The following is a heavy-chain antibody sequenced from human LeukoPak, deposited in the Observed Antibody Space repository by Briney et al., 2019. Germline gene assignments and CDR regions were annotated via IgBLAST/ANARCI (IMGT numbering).Heavy chain of an antibody. Sequence: PSETLSLACTVSGGSINSYYWSWIRQPPGKGLEWIGYIYYSGYTNYNPSLKSRVTISVDTSKNQFSLKLSSVTAADTAVYYCARTNGEWELLPWGQGTLVTVSS. CDR3: ARTNGEWELLP. CDR1: GGSINSYY. J-gene: IGHJ4*02. V-gene: IGHV4-59*01. CDR2: IYYSGYT. D-gene: IGHD1-26*01.